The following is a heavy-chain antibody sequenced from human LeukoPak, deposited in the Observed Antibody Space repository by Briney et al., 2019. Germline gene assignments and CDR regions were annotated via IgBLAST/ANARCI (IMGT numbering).Heavy chain of an antibody. Sequence: SETLSLTCAVYGGSFSGYYWSWIRQPPGKGLEWIGEINHSGSTNYNPSLKSRVTISVDTSKNQFSLKLSSVTAADTAVYYCARQRGYSGYDTHPWGQGTLVTVSS. D-gene: IGHD5-12*01. CDR2: INHSGST. CDR3: ARQRGYSGYDTHP. J-gene: IGHJ5*02. V-gene: IGHV4-34*01. CDR1: GGSFSGYY.